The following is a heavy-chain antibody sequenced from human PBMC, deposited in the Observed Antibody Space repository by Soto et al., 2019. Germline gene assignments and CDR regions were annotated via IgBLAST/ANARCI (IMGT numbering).Heavy chain of an antibody. CDR2: INPKSGGT. CDR3: FVRVGAAGPLEY. J-gene: IGHJ4*02. V-gene: IGHV1-2*02. CDR1: GDTFTANY. D-gene: IGHD1-26*01. Sequence: ASVKVSCKASGDTFTANYIHWVRQAPGQGFEWMGWINPKSGGTKYPQKFQGRVTMTRDTSISTAYMELSRLRSDDTAVYYCFVRVGAAGPLEYWGQGTLVTVSS.